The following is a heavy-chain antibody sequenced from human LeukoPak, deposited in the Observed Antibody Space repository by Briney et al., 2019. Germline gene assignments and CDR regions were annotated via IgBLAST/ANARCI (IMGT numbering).Heavy chain of an antibody. V-gene: IGHV4-39*01. D-gene: IGHD5/OR15-5a*01. Sequence: SETLSLTCPVSGGSISSTSYYWGWIRQPPGKGLEWIGSIYYTGSTYYNPSLKSRVTISVDTSKNQFSLKLSSVTAAHTAVYYCARHVSLRYFDLWGRGTLVTVSS. CDR2: IYYTGST. CDR3: ARHVSLRYFDL. J-gene: IGHJ2*01. CDR1: GGSISSTSYY.